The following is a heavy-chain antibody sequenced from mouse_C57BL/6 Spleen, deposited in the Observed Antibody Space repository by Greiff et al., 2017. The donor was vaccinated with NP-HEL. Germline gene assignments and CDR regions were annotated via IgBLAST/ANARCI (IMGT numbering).Heavy chain of an antibody. CDR1: GYTFTSYW. CDR2: IDPSDSYT. CDR3: ARYTTVVATGAMDY. J-gene: IGHJ4*01. V-gene: IGHV1-59*01. D-gene: IGHD1-1*01. Sequence: QVQLQQPGAELVRPGTSVKLSCKASGYTFTSYWMHWVKQRPGQGLEWIGVIDPSDSYTNYNQKFKGKATLTVDTSSSTAYMQLSSLTSEDSAVYYGARYTTVVATGAMDYWGQGTSVTVSS.